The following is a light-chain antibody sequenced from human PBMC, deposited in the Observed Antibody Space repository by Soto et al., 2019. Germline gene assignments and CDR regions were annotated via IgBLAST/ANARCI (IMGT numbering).Light chain of an antibody. Sequence: EIVLTQSPGTLSLSPGERATLSCRASQSVSGHLAWYQQKPGQAPRLIISGASTRATGVPARFMGSGSGTQFTLTISSLQSEDFAVYYCHQYHYWWTFGQGTKVEIK. J-gene: IGKJ1*01. CDR1: QSVSGH. V-gene: IGKV3-15*01. CDR3: HQYHYWWT. CDR2: GAS.